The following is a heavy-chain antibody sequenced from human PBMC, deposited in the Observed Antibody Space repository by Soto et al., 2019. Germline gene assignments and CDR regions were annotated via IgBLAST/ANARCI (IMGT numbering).Heavy chain of an antibody. CDR1: GGSFSGYY. V-gene: IGHV4-34*01. D-gene: IGHD6-6*01. Sequence: SETLSLTCAVYGGSFSGYYWSWIRQPPGKGLEWIGEINHSGSTNYNPSLKSRVTISVDTSKNQFSLKLSSVTAADTAVYYCARRGGSIAARPGSKCYFDYWGQGTLVTVSS. J-gene: IGHJ4*02. CDR2: INHSGST. CDR3: ARRGGSIAARPGSKCYFDY.